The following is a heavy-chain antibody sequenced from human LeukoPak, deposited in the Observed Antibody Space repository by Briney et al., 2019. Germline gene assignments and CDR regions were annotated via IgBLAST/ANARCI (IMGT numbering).Heavy chain of an antibody. D-gene: IGHD4-17*01. J-gene: IGHJ4*02. V-gene: IGHV4-30-2*01. CDR3: PSHNYGKFDY. Sequence: SQTLSLTCAVSGGSISSGGYSWSWIRQPPGKGLEWIGYIYHSGSTYYNPSLKSRVTISVDRSKNQFSLKLSSVTAADTAVYYCPSHNYGKFDYWGQGTLVTVSS. CDR1: GGSISSGGYS. CDR2: IYHSGST.